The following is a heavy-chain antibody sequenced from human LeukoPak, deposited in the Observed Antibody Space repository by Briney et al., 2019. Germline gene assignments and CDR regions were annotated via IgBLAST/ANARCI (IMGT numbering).Heavy chain of an antibody. CDR3: ARAGEETTYYYYYGMDV. J-gene: IGHJ6*02. D-gene: IGHD3-16*01. Sequence: SQTLSLICAISGDSVSSNSAAWNWIRQSPSRGLEWLGRTYYRSKWYNDYAVSVKSRITINPDTSKNQFSLQLNSVTPEDTAVYYCARAGEETTYYYYYGMDVWGQGTTVTVSS. CDR1: GDSVSSNSAA. V-gene: IGHV6-1*01. CDR2: TYYRSKWYN.